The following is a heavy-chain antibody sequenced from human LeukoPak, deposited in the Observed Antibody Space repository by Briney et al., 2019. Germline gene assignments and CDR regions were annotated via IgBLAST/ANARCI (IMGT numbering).Heavy chain of an antibody. V-gene: IGHV3-30*02. D-gene: IGHD2-15*01. CDR1: GFTFSSYD. CDR3: AKQKGYCSGGSCHPFDY. CDR2: IRYDGITK. J-gene: IGHJ4*02. Sequence: GGSLRLSCAASGFTFSSYDMHWVRQAPGKGLLWLAFIRYDGITKYYADSVKGRFTIARDNSKNTLYLQMNSLRAEDTAVYYCAKQKGYCSGGSCHPFDYWGQGTLVTVSS.